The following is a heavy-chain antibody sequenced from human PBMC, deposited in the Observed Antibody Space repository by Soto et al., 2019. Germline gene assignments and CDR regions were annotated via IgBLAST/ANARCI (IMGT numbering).Heavy chain of an antibody. CDR2: ISGSGGST. V-gene: IGHV3-23*01. J-gene: IGHJ4*02. CDR1: GFTFGSHA. D-gene: IGHD6-19*01. CDR3: AKDRSSGWYRPDAFDY. Sequence: PGGSLRLSCAASGFTFGSHAMSWVRQAPGKGLEWVSAISGSGGSTNYADSVKGRFTISRDNSKITVYLQMSGLRVDDTAVYYCAKDRSSGWYRPDAFDYWGQGILVTVSS.